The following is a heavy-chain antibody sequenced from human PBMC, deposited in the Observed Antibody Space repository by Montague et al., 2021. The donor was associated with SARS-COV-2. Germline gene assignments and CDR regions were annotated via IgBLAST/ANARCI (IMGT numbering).Heavy chain of an antibody. V-gene: IGHV4-59*01. CDR3: AGAPIYRSSWYAYFDY. D-gene: IGHD6-13*01. CDR1: SDSMNNYY. J-gene: IGHJ4*02. Sequence: SETLSLTCTLSSDSMNNYYWSWICQPQGKGLEWIGNINYSGSTHYNPSLQSRVTLSKDTSKNKISLRLTSVTAADTAMYFCAGAPIYRSSWYAYFDYWGQGTLVTVSS. CDR2: INYSGST.